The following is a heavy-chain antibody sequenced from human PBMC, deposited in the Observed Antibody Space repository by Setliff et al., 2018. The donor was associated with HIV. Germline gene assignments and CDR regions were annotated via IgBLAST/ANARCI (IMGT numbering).Heavy chain of an antibody. CDR2: INQSGST. CDR1: GGSFSGYY. D-gene: IGHD3-10*01. CDR3: ARGARATFGELLKANWFDP. V-gene: IGHV4-34*01. J-gene: IGHJ5*02. Sequence: SETLSLTCAVYGGSFSGYYWSWIRQSPGKGLEWIGEINQSGSTNYNPSLKSRVTTLVDTSKNQFSLNLKSVTAADTAVYYCARGARATFGELLKANWFDPWGQGTLVTVSS.